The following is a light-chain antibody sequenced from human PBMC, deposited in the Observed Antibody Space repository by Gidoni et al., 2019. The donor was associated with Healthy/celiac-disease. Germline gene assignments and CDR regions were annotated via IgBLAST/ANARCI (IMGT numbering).Light chain of an antibody. Sequence: SYELTQPPSVSVSPGQTASITCSGDQLGDKYACWYQQKPCQSPVLVIYQDSKRPAGIPERFSGSNSGNTATLTISGTQAMDEADYYCQAWDSSSGVFGGGTKLTVL. CDR1: QLGDKY. CDR3: QAWDSSSGV. J-gene: IGLJ2*01. V-gene: IGLV3-1*01. CDR2: QDS.